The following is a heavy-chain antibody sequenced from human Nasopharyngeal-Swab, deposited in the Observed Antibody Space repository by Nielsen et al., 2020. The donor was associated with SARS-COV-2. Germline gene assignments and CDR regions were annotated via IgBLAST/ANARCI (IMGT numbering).Heavy chain of an antibody. CDR2: MSYSGVT. V-gene: IGHV4-39*01. Sequence: SETLSLTCSVSGGSIRANNYYWSWIRQPPGKGLEWIGSMSYSGVTFYNPSLRNRVTLSVDTSKNLLSLKLDSVTAADTALYYCARHSRVTTVVVVTLFDFWGQGIQVTVSS. D-gene: IGHD3-22*01. J-gene: IGHJ4*02. CDR3: ARHSRVTTVVVVTLFDF. CDR1: GGSIRANNYY.